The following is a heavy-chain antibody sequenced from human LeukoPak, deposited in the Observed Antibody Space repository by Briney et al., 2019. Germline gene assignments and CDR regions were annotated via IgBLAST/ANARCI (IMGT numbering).Heavy chain of an antibody. Sequence: SVKVSCKASGGTFSSYAISWVRQAPGQGLEWMGRIIPILGIANYAQKFQGRVTITADKSTSTAYMELSSLRSEDTAVYYCARDPPPTTYYDSLTGYPYLNWFDPWGQRPLVTVSS. J-gene: IGHJ5*02. CDR3: ARDPPPTTYYDSLTGYPYLNWFDP. V-gene: IGHV1-69*04. D-gene: IGHD3-9*01. CDR2: IIPILGIA. CDR1: GGTFSSYA.